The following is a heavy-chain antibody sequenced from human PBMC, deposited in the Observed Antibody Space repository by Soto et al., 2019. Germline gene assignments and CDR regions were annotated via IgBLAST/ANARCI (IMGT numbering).Heavy chain of an antibody. CDR2: ISYDGSNK. J-gene: IGHJ4*02. D-gene: IGHD6-19*01. V-gene: IGHV3-30*18. CDR1: GFTFSSYG. CDR3: AKMEGSSGWNFDY. Sequence: QVQLVESGGGVVQPGRSLRLSCAASGFTFSSYGMHWVRQAPGKGLEWVAVISYDGSNKYYADSVKGRFTISRDNSKITLYLQMNSLRAEDTAVYYCAKMEGSSGWNFDYWGQGSLVTVSS.